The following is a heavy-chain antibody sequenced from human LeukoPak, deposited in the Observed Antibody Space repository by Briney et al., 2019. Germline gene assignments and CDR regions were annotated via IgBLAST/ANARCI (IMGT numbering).Heavy chain of an antibody. CDR2: INHSGSA. V-gene: IGHV4-34*01. CDR3: ARGTSVFDY. J-gene: IGHJ4*02. D-gene: IGHD3-16*01. CDR1: GGSFSGYY. Sequence: SETLSLTCAVYGGSFSGYYWSWIRQPPGKGLEWIGEINHSGSANYNPSLKSRVTISVDTSKNQFSLKLSSVTAADTAVYYCARGTSVFDYWGQGTLVTVSS.